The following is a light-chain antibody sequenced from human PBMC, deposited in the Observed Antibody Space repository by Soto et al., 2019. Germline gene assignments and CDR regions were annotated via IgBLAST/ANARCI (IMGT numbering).Light chain of an antibody. Sequence: QSVLTQPPSVSGAPGQWVSISCTGCSSNIGAGYEVHWYQQLPGTAPTLLIHGNINRPSGVPDRFSGSKYDTSASLTITGLQAEDEDEYYCQSVDSSVRSVVLGGGTKLTVL. CDR1: SSNIGAGYE. CDR2: GNI. J-gene: IGLJ2*01. V-gene: IGLV1-40*01. CDR3: QSVDSSVRSVV.